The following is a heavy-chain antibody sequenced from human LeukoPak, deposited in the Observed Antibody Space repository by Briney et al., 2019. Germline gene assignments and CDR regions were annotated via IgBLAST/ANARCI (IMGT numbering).Heavy chain of an antibody. Sequence: PSQTLSLTCTVSGGSISSGDYYWSWIRQPPGKGPEWIGYIYYTGSTYYSPSLKSRATISVDTSKNQFSLQLSSVTAADTAVYYCARGPETAVTYYFDYWGQGTLVTVSS. J-gene: IGHJ4*02. V-gene: IGHV4-30-4*01. CDR3: ARGPETAVTYYFDY. CDR1: GGSISSGDYY. CDR2: IYYTGST. D-gene: IGHD4-17*01.